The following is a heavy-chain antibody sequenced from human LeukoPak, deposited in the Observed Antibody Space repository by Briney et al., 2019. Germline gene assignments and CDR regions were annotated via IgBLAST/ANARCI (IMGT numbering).Heavy chain of an antibody. D-gene: IGHD3-10*01. CDR1: GGSFSGYY. J-gene: IGHJ6*03. V-gene: IGHV4-34*01. Sequence: SETLSLTCAVYGGSFSGYYWSWLRQPPGKGLEWIGEINHSGSTNYNPSLKRRVTISVDTSKNQFSLKLSSVTAADTAVYYCARGYYGSGSHCCHMDVWGKGTTITVS. CDR2: INHSGST. CDR3: ARGYYGSGSHCCHMDV.